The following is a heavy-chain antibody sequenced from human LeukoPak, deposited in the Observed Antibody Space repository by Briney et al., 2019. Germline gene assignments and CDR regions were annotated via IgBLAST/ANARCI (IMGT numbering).Heavy chain of an antibody. CDR1: GGSLSGYY. D-gene: IGHD2-2*02. Sequence: SSETLSLTCAVYGGSLSGYYWSWIRQPPGKGLEWIGEINHSGSTNYNPSLKSRVTISVDTSKNQFSLKLSSVTAADTAVYYCARVGRGSIVVVPAAIQDWFDPWGQGTLVTVSS. CDR3: ARVGRGSIVVVPAAIQDWFDP. V-gene: IGHV4-34*01. CDR2: INHSGST. J-gene: IGHJ5*02.